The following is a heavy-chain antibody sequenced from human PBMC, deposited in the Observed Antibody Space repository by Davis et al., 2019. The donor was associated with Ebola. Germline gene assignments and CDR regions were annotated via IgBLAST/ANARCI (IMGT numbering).Heavy chain of an antibody. CDR1: GGSISSHY. J-gene: IGHJ5*01. Sequence: PSETLSLTCTVSGGSISSHYWSWIRQPPGKGLEWIGYIYYSGSTNYNPSLKSRVTISVDKSKNQFSLKVNSLTAADTAVYYCARSIEWATIFDSWGQGAPVTVSS. D-gene: IGHD5-12*01. V-gene: IGHV4-59*11. CDR2: IYYSGST. CDR3: ARSIEWATIFDS.